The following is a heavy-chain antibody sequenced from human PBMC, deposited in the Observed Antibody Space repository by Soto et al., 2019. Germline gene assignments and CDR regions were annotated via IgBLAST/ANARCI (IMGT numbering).Heavy chain of an antibody. J-gene: IGHJ4*02. CDR1: GYTFTRYY. V-gene: IGHV1-46*01. Sequence: QVQLVQSGAEVKKPGASVKVSCKASGYTFTRYYMHWGRQAPGQGLEWMGIINPSGVSTSYAQKFQGRVTMTRDTSTSTVYMELSSLRSEDTAVYYCAREGSGDRSDYCFEYWGQGTLVTVSS. CDR3: AREGSGDRSDYCFEY. CDR2: INPSGVST. D-gene: IGHD3-22*01.